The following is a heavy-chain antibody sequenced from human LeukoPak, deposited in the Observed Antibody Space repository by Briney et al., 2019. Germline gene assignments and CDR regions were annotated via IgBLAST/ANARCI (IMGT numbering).Heavy chain of an antibody. J-gene: IGHJ4*02. CDR3: SRPRRDGYNSLDY. Sequence: GGSLRLSCTASGFTFGDYTMNWVRQAPGGGLEWLGFIRSKAYGGPTEYAASVKGRFTISRDDSKSIAYLQMNSLKTEDTAVYYCSRPRRDGYNSLDYWGQGTLVTVSS. D-gene: IGHD5-24*01. CDR1: GFTFGDYT. CDR2: IRSKAYGGPT. V-gene: IGHV3-49*04.